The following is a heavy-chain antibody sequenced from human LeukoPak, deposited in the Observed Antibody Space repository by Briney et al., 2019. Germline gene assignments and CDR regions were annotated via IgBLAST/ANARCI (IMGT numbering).Heavy chain of an antibody. D-gene: IGHD2-2*01. CDR3: AKGTLDIVVVPAAPKVYYFDY. CDR1: GFTFSGYG. Sequence: PGGSLRLSCAASGFTFSGYGMHWVRQAPGKGLEWVAVISYDGTEKYYEDSVKGRFTISRDNSKNTLYLQMNSLRAEDTAVYYCAKGTLDIVVVPAAPKVYYFDYWGQGTLVTVSS. V-gene: IGHV3-30*18. J-gene: IGHJ4*02. CDR2: ISYDGTEK.